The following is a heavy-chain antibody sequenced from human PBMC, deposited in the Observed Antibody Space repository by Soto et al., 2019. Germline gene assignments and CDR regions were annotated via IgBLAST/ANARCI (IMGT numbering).Heavy chain of an antibody. D-gene: IGHD3-3*01. V-gene: IGHV5-51*01. CDR2: IYPGDSDT. Sequence: GESLKISCKGSGYSFTSYWIGWVRQMPGKGLEWMGIIYPGDSDTRYSPSFQGQVTISADKSISTAYLQWSSLKASDTAMYYCARPHYDFWSGYPPDYYYYGMDVWGQGTTVTVSS. CDR3: ARPHYDFWSGYPPDYYYYGMDV. CDR1: GYSFTSYW. J-gene: IGHJ6*02.